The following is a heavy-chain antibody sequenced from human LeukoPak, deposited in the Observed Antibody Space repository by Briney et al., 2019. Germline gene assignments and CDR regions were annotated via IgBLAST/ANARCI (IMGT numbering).Heavy chain of an antibody. CDR2: IKQDGSEK. CDR3: ARRAGGYSHPYDY. V-gene: IGHV3-7*03. D-gene: IGHD4-23*01. CDR1: GFTFSSYW. Sequence: GGSLRLSCAASGFTFSSYWMSWVRQAPGKGLEWVANIKQDGSEKYYVDSVKGRFTISRDNAKNTLYLQMNSLRAEDTAVYYCARRAGGYSHPYDYWGQGILVTVSS. J-gene: IGHJ4*02.